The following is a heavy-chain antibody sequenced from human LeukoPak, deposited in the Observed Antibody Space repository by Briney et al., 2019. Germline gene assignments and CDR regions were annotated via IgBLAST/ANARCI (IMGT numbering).Heavy chain of an antibody. Sequence: GGSLRLSCAASGLTFSNYAMTWVRQAPGEGLEWVSAISGGSGTIYYADSVKGRFTISRDNSKNTLYLQMNTLRAEDTAVYYCAKVDGYSSGRSPSHYWGQGTLVTVSS. CDR1: GLTFSNYA. J-gene: IGHJ4*02. V-gene: IGHV3-23*01. CDR2: ISGGSGTI. CDR3: AKVDGYSSGRSPSHY. D-gene: IGHD3-22*01.